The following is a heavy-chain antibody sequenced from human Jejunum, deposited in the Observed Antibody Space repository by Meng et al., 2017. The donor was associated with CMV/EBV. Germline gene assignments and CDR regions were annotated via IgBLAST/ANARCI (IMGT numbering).Heavy chain of an antibody. J-gene: IGHJ4*02. D-gene: IGHD5-12*01. CDR1: GFTVSNNY. V-gene: IGHV3-66*01. CDR2: IYSDGTT. CDR3: AGGAVWLVYEY. Sequence: EEHVLDAGGGLVQPGGSLRLSCAVSGFTVSNNYMNWVRQAPGKGLEWISIIYSDGTTYYADSVKGRFTISRDNSENTLYLQMNSLRAEDTAVYYCAGGAVWLVYEYWGQGTPVTVSS.